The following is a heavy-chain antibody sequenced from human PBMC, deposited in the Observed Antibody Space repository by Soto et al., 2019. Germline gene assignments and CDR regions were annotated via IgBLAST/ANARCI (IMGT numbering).Heavy chain of an antibody. D-gene: IGHD1-26*01. V-gene: IGHV3-23*01. CDR2: IGVTAGST. Sequence: AHLSESGGGLQQPGGSLKLSCEASRFTFSNFAMSWVRQAPGKGLEWISTIGVTAGSTYYTDSVRGRFTISRDNSKNTLYLEMNSLRAEDTALYYCASDLVGASDSYGLDVWGQGTPVTVSS. J-gene: IGHJ6*02. CDR3: ASDLVGASDSYGLDV. CDR1: RFTFSNFA.